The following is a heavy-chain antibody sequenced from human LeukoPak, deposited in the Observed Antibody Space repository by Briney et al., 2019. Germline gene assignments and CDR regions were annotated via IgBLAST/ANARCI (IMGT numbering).Heavy chain of an antibody. CDR3: ARASSGSYYYFDY. D-gene: IGHD3-22*01. J-gene: IGHJ4*02. V-gene: IGHV4-4*07. CDR1: GGSISSYS. CDR2: IYTSGST. Sequence: SETLSLTCTVSGGSISSYSWNWIRQPAGKGLEWIGRIYTSGSTNYNPSLKSRVTMSVDTSKNQFYLQLSSVTAADTAIYYCARASSGSYYYFDYWGQGTLVTVSS.